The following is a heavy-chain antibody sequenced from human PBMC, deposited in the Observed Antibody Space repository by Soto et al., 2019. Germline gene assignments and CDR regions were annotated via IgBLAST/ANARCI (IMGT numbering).Heavy chain of an antibody. CDR1: GGSISSGGYY. CDR3: ATYGSGTYKPTTFDY. CDR2: IYYSGST. J-gene: IGHJ4*02. D-gene: IGHD3-10*01. V-gene: IGHV4-31*03. Sequence: QVQLQESGPGLVKPSQTRSLTCTVSGGSISSGGYYCSWIRQHPGKGLEWIGYIYYSGSTYYNPSLKSRVTISVDTSKNQFSLKLSSVTAADTAVYYCATYGSGTYKPTTFDYWGQGTLVTVSS.